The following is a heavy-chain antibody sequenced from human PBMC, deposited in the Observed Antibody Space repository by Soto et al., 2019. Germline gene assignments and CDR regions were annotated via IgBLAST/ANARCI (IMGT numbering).Heavy chain of an antibody. V-gene: IGHV3-21*01. CDR2: ISSSSSYI. J-gene: IGHJ3*02. D-gene: IGHD1-1*01. Sequence: GSLRLSCAASGFTFSSYAMHWVRQAPGKGLEWVSSISSSSSYIYYADSVKGRFTISRDNAKNSLYLQMNSLRAEDTAVYYCAMKLERSSPDGFEIWGQGKMVSVS. CDR1: GFTFSSYA. CDR3: AMKLERSSPDGFEI.